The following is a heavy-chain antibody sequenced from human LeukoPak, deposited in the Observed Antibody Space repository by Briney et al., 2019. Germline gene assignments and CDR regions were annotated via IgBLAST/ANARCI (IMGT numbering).Heavy chain of an antibody. CDR1: GDSISGYC. D-gene: IGHD3-22*01. Sequence: SETLSLTCTVSGDSISGYCWSWIRQPPGKGLEWIGYIYNSGSTNYNPSLKSRVSISVDMAKNQFSLKVNSVTAADTAVYYCASEEYDSSGYYVYWGQGTLVTVSS. J-gene: IGHJ4*02. CDR3: ASEEYDSSGYYVY. V-gene: IGHV4-59*01. CDR2: IYNSGST.